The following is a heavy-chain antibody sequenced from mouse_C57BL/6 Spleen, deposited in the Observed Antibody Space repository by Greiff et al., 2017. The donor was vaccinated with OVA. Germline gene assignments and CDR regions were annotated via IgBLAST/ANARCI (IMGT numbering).Heavy chain of an antibody. CDR3: ASWGLRRSYAMDY. V-gene: IGHV1-55*01. CDR2: IYPGSGST. D-gene: IGHD2-4*01. Sequence: QVQLQQPGAELVKPGASVKMSCKASGYTFTSYWITWVKQRPGQGLEWIGDIYPGSGSTNYNEKFKSKATLTVDTSSSTAYMQLSSLTSEDSAVYYCASWGLRRSYAMDYWGQGTSVTVSS. J-gene: IGHJ4*01. CDR1: GYTFTSYW.